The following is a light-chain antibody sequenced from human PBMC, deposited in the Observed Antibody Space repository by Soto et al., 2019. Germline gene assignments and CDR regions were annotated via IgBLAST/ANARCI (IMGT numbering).Light chain of an antibody. CDR1: SSNIGAGYD. CDR2: GNS. V-gene: IGLV1-40*01. Sequence: QSVLTQPPSVSGAPGQRVTISCTGSSSNIGAGYDVHWYQQLPGTAPKLLIYGNSNRPSGVPDRFSGSKSGTSASLDITGLQAEAEAEYYCQAYDGRLSGVVFGGGTKLT. J-gene: IGLJ2*01. CDR3: QAYDGRLSGVV.